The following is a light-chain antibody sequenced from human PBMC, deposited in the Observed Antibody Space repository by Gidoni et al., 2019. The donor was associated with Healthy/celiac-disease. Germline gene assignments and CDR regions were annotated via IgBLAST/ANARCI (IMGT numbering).Light chain of an antibody. CDR1: HDISNY. Sequence: DSQRTQCPSSLSASVGDRVTINCQTSHDISNYINWYPPKPGKAPKLLIYDASNLDPGVPSRFSGRVSGTDFTFTISSLQPEDIATYYCQQYDNLPFTFGPGTKVDIK. V-gene: IGKV1-33*01. J-gene: IGKJ3*01. CDR2: DAS. CDR3: QQYDNLPFT.